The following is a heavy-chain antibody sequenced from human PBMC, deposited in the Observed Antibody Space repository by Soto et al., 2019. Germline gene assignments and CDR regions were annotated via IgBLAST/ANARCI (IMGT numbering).Heavy chain of an antibody. CDR1: GFSISSGDYY. V-gene: IGHV4-30-4*01. J-gene: IGHJ5*02. Sequence: PAETLSLTCTVSGFSISSGDYYWGWLRQPPGKGLEWIGYIYYSGSTYYNPSLKSRVTISVDTYKNQFSQKLSSVTAADTAVYYCARGRSYGYPSHSFDPWGQGTLVTVSS. D-gene: IGHD5-18*01. CDR2: IYYSGST. CDR3: ARGRSYGYPSHSFDP.